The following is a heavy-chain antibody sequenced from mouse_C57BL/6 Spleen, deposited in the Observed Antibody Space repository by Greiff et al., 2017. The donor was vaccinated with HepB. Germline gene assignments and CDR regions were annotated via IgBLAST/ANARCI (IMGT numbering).Heavy chain of an antibody. D-gene: IGHD2-4*01. J-gene: IGHJ3*01. CDR1: GFTFSSYG. CDR3: ARPYDYDDPAWFAY. V-gene: IGHV5-6*01. Sequence: EVKVVESGGDLVKPGGSLKLSCAASGFTFSSYGMSWVRQTPDKRLEWVATISSGGSYTYYPDSVKGRFTISRDNAKNTLYLQMSSLKSEDTAMYYCARPYDYDDPAWFAYWGQGTLVTVSA. CDR2: ISSGGSYT.